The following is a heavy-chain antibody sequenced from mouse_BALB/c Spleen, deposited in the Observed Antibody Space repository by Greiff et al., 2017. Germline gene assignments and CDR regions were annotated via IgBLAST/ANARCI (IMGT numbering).Heavy chain of an antibody. CDR2: IYPYNGGT. J-gene: IGHJ4*01. CDR1: GYTFTDYN. D-gene: IGHD2-4*01. V-gene: IGHV1S29*02. Sequence: EVQLQQSGPELVKPGASVKISCKASGYTFTDYNMHWVKQSHGESLEWIGYIYPYNGGTGYNQKFKSKATLTVDNSSSTAYMELRSLTSEDSAVYYCARIYDYDGAMDYWGQGTSVTVSS. CDR3: ARIYDYDGAMDY.